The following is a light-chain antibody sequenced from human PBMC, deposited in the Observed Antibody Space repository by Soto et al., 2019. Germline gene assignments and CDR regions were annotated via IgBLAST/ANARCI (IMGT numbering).Light chain of an antibody. J-gene: IGKJ3*01. CDR1: QSLLHSDGDNY. CDR2: LVS. CDR3: MQTLQTPYT. V-gene: IGKV2-28*01. Sequence: DIVMTQSPLSLPVTPGEPASISCKSSQSLLHSDGDNYLEWYVQKAGQSPQLLIYLVSHRASGVPDRLSGSGSGTDFKLKISKVEADDVGGYYCMQTLQTPYTFGPGTKVEIK.